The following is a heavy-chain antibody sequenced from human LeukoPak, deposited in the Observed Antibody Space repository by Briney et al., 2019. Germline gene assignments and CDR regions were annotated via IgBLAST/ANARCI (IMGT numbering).Heavy chain of an antibody. V-gene: IGHV3-11*04. CDR1: GFTFSDYY. D-gene: IGHD3-22*01. CDR3: ARDYMYAYYYDSSGYPVGN. Sequence: PGGSLRLSCAASGFTFSDYYMSWIRQAPGKGLEWVSYISSSGSTIYYADSVKGRFTISRDNAKNSLYLQMNSLRAEDTAVYYCARDYMYAYYYDSSGYPVGNWGQGTLVTVSS. CDR2: ISSSGSTI. J-gene: IGHJ4*02.